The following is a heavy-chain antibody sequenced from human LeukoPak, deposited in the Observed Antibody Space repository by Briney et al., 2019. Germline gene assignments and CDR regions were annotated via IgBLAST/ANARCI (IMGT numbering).Heavy chain of an antibody. Sequence: GGSLRLSCAASGFTFSSYGMHWVRQAPGKGLEWVAVIWYDGSNKYYADSVKGRFTISRDNSKNTLYLQMNSLRAEDTAVYYCAGDQGANHGMDVWGQGTTVTVSS. D-gene: IGHD1-26*01. J-gene: IGHJ6*02. CDR2: IWYDGSNK. CDR1: GFTFSSYG. V-gene: IGHV3-33*01. CDR3: AGDQGANHGMDV.